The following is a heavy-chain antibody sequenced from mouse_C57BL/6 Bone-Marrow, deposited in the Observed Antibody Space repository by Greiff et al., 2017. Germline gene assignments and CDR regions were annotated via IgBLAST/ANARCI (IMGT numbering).Heavy chain of an antibody. J-gene: IGHJ3*01. V-gene: IGHV1-61*01. CDR3: ARSLHYYGSSYGFAY. CDR2: IYPSDSET. CDR1: GYTFTSYW. D-gene: IGHD1-1*01. Sequence: QVQLQQPGAELVRPGSSVKLSCKASGYTFTSYWMDWVKQRPGQGLEWIGNIYPSDSETHYNQKFKDKATLTVYKSSSTAYMQLSSLTSEDSAVYYCARSLHYYGSSYGFAYWGQGTLVTVSA.